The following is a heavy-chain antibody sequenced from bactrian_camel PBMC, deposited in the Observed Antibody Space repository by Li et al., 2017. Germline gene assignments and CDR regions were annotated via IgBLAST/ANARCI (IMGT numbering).Heavy chain of an antibody. V-gene: IGHV3S1*01. Sequence: QVQLVESGGGSVQPGGSLRLSCAASGYISNRYCMGWFRQAPGKEREGIAGFYPAGGRTYYADSVKGRFTISRDNAKNTLYLQMTGLKPEDTAMYDCAATAYVYSASWCPNQPSYEYWGQGTQVTVS. J-gene: IGHJ4*01. CDR2: FYPAGGRT. CDR3: AATAYVYSASWCPNQPSYEY. CDR1: GYISNRYC. D-gene: IGHD1*01.